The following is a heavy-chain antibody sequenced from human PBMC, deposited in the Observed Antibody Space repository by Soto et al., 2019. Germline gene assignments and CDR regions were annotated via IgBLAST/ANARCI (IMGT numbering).Heavy chain of an antibody. CDR2: INHSGST. D-gene: IGHD6-13*01. Sequence: QVQLQQWGAGLLKPSETLSLTCAVYGGSFSGYYWSWIRQPPGKGLEWIGEINHSGSTNYNPSLKSRVTISVDTSKNQFSLNLSSVTAADTAVYYCARGRRQQLVRTAYDWFDPWGQGTLVTVSS. CDR3: ARGRRQQLVRTAYDWFDP. CDR1: GGSFSGYY. J-gene: IGHJ5*02. V-gene: IGHV4-34*01.